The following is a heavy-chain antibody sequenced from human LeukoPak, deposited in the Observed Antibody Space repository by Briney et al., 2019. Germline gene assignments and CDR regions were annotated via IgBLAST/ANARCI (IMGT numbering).Heavy chain of an antibody. Sequence: PGGSLRLSCAASGFTFSSYGMHWVRQAPGKGLEWVAVIWYDGSSKYYADSVKGRFTISRDNSKNTLYLQMNSLGAEDTAVYYCARDSTVAGTGFYWGQGTLVTVSS. D-gene: IGHD6-19*01. CDR3: ARDSTVAGTGFY. CDR2: IWYDGSSK. V-gene: IGHV3-33*01. CDR1: GFTFSSYG. J-gene: IGHJ4*02.